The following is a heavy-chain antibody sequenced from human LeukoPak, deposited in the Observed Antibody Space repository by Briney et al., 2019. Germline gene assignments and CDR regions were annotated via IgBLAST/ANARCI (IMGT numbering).Heavy chain of an antibody. V-gene: IGHV1-24*01. CDR2: FDPEDGEA. CDR1: GYTLTELS. Sequence: ASVKVSCKVSGYTLTELSMHWVRQAPGKGLEWMGGFDPEDGEAIYAQKFQGRVTMTEDTSTDTAYMELSSLRSEDTAVYYCATEGTIAVAGRFDYWGQGTLVTVSS. D-gene: IGHD6-19*01. J-gene: IGHJ4*02. CDR3: ATEGTIAVAGRFDY.